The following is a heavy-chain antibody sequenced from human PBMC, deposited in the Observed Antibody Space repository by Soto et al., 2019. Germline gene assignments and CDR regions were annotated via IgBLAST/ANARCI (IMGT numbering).Heavy chain of an antibody. V-gene: IGHV3-48*02. CDR1: GFTFSSYS. CDR3: ARVLGTIFGVVIYGMDV. D-gene: IGHD3-3*01. CDR2: ISSSSSTI. Sequence: GGSLRLSCAASGFTFSSYSMNWVRQAPGKGLEWVSYISSSSSTIYYADSVKGRFTISRDNAKNSLYLQMNSLRDEDTAVYYCARVLGTIFGVVIYGMDVWGQGTTVTVSS. J-gene: IGHJ6*02.